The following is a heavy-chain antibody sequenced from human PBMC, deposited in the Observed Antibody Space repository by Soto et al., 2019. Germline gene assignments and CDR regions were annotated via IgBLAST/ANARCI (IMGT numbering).Heavy chain of an antibody. CDR3: AKGRAITVFGVITPFDS. CDR1: GFNFSNYA. D-gene: IGHD3-3*01. CDR2: ISGNSGTT. V-gene: IGHV3-23*01. J-gene: IGHJ4*02. Sequence: EVQLLESGGDFKQPGGSLRLSCEGSGFNFSNYALNWVRQAPGKRLEWVSVISGNSGTTYYAASVKGRFTISRDNSKKTLYLQMNRLRADDTAVSYCAKGRAITVFGVITPFDSWGQGTLVTVSS.